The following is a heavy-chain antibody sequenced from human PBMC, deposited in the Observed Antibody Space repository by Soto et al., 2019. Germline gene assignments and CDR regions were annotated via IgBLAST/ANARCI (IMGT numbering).Heavy chain of an antibody. CDR2: IRGRGAGI. J-gene: IGHJ4*02. V-gene: IGHV3-23*01. D-gene: IGHD2-21*01. CDR1: GFTFSTYG. CDR3: AKVSGCGGFHGI. Sequence: GGSLRLSCAASGFTFSTYGLAWVRQAPGKGLDWVASIRGRGAGIQYADAVQGRFVISRDNSINTLFLQMGNLRAADTATYYCAKVSGCGGFHGIGGQGTLVTVSS.